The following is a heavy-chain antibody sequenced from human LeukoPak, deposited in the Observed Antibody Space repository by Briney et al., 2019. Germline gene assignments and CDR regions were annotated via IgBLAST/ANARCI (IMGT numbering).Heavy chain of an antibody. Sequence: GGSLRLSCAASGLTFSSYWMSWVRQAPGKGLEWVANIKQDGSEKYYVDSVEGRFTISRDNAKNSLYLQMNSLRAEDTAVYYCAKEPLGYCTNGVCYMAYWGQGTLVTVSS. D-gene: IGHD2-8*01. J-gene: IGHJ4*02. CDR1: GLTFSSYW. CDR2: IKQDGSEK. V-gene: IGHV3-7*03. CDR3: AKEPLGYCTNGVCYMAY.